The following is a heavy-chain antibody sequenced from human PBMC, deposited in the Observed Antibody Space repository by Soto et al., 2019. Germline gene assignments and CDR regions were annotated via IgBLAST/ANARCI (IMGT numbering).Heavy chain of an antibody. CDR1: GYSISSGYY. J-gene: IGHJ5*02. V-gene: IGHV4-38-2*01. CDR3: ERAGGYRYGRVGWFDT. CDR2: IYHSGST. Sequence: SETLSLTCAVSGYSISSGYYWGWIRQPPGKGLEWIGSIYHSGSTYYNPSLKSRVTISVDTSKNQFSLKLSSVTAADTAVYYCERAGGYRYGRVGWFDTWGQGTLVTVSS. D-gene: IGHD5-18*01.